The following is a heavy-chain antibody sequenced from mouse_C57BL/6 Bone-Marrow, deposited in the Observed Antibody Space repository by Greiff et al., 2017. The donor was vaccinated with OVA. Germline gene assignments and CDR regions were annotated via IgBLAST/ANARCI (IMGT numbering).Heavy chain of an antibody. CDR3: ASRRDYYGSSYSPFDY. Sequence: DVKLVESGGGLVKPGGSLKLSCAASGFTFSSYTMSWVRQTPEKRLEWVATISGGGGNTYYPDSVKGRFTISRDNAKNTLYLQMSSLRSEDTALYYCASRRDYYGSSYSPFDYWVQGTTLTVSS. CDR1: GFTFSSYT. D-gene: IGHD1-1*01. V-gene: IGHV5-9*01. CDR2: ISGGGGNT. J-gene: IGHJ2*01.